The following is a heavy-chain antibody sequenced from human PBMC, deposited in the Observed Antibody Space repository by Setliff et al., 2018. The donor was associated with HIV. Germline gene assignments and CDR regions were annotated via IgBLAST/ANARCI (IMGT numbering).Heavy chain of an antibody. D-gene: IGHD6-19*01. J-gene: IGHJ4*02. Sequence: PGGSLRLSCAASGFTFSNAWMSWVRQAPGKGLEWVGRIKSKTDDGTTDYAAPVKGRFTISRDDSKNTLYLQMNSLKTEDTAVYYCTKDIAVAPVDYWGQGTLVTVSS. V-gene: IGHV3-15*01. CDR1: GFTFSNAW. CDR3: TKDIAVAPVDY. CDR2: IKSKTDDGTT.